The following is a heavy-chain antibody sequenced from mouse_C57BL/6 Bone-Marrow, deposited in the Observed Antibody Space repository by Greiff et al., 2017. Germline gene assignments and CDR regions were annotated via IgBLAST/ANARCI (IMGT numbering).Heavy chain of an antibody. J-gene: IGHJ4*01. CDR3: ARRWDYDDYYAMDY. CDR2: ISNLAYSI. Sequence: EVMLVESGGGLVQPGGSLKLSCAASGFTFSDYGMAWVRQAPRKGPEWVAFISNLAYSIYYADTVTGRFTISRENAKNTLYLEMSSLRSEDTAMYYLARRWDYDDYYAMDYWGQGTSVTVSS. CDR1: GFTFSDYG. V-gene: IGHV5-15*01. D-gene: IGHD2-4*01.